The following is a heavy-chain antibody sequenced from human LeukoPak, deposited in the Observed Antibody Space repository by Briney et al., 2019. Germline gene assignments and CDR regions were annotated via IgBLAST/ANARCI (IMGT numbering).Heavy chain of an antibody. J-gene: IGHJ4*02. CDR2: INANAGST. Sequence: GGSLRLSCAASGFAFNFFAMSWVRQVPGKGLEWISTINANAGSTYYADSVKGRFTISRDNSKNTLYLQLNSLRVEDTAVYYCAKGGDSGYYYPYYWGQGTLVTVSS. V-gene: IGHV3-23*01. CDR1: GFAFNFFA. D-gene: IGHD3-22*01. CDR3: AKGGDSGYYYPYY.